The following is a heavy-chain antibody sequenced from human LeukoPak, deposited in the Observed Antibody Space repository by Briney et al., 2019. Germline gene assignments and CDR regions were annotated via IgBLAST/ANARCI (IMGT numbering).Heavy chain of an antibody. Sequence: GGSLRLSCAASGFTFNTYTMNWVRQAPGKGLEWVSYISGSSGIIDYADSVRGRFTISRDNAKNTLYLQMNSLRAEDTAVYYCARALDTAMANFDYWGQGALVTVS. CDR3: ARALDTAMANFDY. J-gene: IGHJ4*02. D-gene: IGHD5-18*01. V-gene: IGHV3-48*01. CDR1: GFTFNTYT. CDR2: ISGSSGII.